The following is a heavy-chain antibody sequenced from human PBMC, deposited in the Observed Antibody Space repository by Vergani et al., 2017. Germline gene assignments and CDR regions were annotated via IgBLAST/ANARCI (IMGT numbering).Heavy chain of an antibody. J-gene: IGHJ4*02. CDR2: IYYSGLT. CDR1: ADSISSGSYY. D-gene: IGHD6-19*01. Sequence: QLQLQQSGPGLVKPSETLFLTCTVSADSISSGSYYWGCIRQPPGKSLEWIGSIYYSGLTYYNPSLKSRVVISVDTSKNQFSLKVTSVTAADTAVYFCARQRPGSGWSPGDFDDWGQGILVTVSS. CDR3: ARQRPGSGWSPGDFDD. V-gene: IGHV4-39*01.